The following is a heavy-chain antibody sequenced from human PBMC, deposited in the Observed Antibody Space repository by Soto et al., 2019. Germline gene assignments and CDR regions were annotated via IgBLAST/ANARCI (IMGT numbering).Heavy chain of an antibody. CDR2: IFSDDEK. CDR1: GFSLSNARMG. J-gene: IGHJ5*02. CDR3: ARISRQQLVRWFDP. D-gene: IGHD6-13*01. Sequence: QVTLKESGPVLVKPTETLTLTCTVSGFSLSNARMGVSWIRQPPGKALEWLAHIFSDDEKSYSTSLKSRLTTSKDTSKSQVVLSMTNMHPVDTATYYCARISRQQLVRWFDPWGQGTLVTVSS. V-gene: IGHV2-26*01.